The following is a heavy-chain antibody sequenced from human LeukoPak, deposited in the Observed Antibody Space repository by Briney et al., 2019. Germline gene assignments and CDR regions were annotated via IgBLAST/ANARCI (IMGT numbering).Heavy chain of an antibody. V-gene: IGHV1-2*02. Sequence: ASVKVSCKASGYTFTGYYMHWVRQAPGQGLEWMGWINPNSGGTNYAQKFQGRVTMTRDTSISTAYMELSRLRSDDTAVYYCARGALAAAGPYYFDYWGQGTLVTVS. CDR1: GYTFTGYY. CDR3: ARGALAAAGPYYFDY. CDR2: INPNSGGT. D-gene: IGHD6-13*01. J-gene: IGHJ4*02.